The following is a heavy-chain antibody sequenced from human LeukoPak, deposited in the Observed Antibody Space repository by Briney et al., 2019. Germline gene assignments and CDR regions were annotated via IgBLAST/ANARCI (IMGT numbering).Heavy chain of an antibody. CDR2: IYYSGST. CDR3: ARGRDGYNWGPGRGYYYYMDV. CDR1: GGSFSSYY. D-gene: IGHD5-24*01. Sequence: SETLSLTCTVSGGSFSSYYWSWIRQPPGKGLEWIGYIYYSGSTNYNPSLTSRVTISVDTSKNQFSLKLSSVTAADTAVYYCARGRDGYNWGPGRGYYYYMDVWGKGTTVTVSS. V-gene: IGHV4-59*01. J-gene: IGHJ6*03.